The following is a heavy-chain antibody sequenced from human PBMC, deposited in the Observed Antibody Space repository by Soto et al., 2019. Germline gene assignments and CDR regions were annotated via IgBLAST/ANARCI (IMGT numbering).Heavy chain of an antibody. Sequence: GGSLRLSCAASGFTFSGSAMHWVRQASGKGLEWVGRIRSKTNSYATAYAASVKGRFTISRDDSKDTAYLQMNSLRTEDTAVYYCTRDPRNYYDSIGSANWFDPWGQGTLVTVSS. V-gene: IGHV3-73*01. CDR1: GFTFSGSA. D-gene: IGHD3-22*01. CDR3: TRDPRNYYDSIGSANWFDP. J-gene: IGHJ5*02. CDR2: IRSKTNSYAT.